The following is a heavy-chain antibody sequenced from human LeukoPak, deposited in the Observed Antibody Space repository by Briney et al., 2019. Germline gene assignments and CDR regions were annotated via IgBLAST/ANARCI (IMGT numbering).Heavy chain of an antibody. CDR2: ISSSGSTI. V-gene: IGHV3-48*03. Sequence: GGSLRLSCAASGFTFSKYAMNWVRQAPGKGLEWVSYISSSGSTIYYADSVKGRFTISRDNAKNSLYLQMNSLRAEDTAVYYCARGPDGYSYGYGDIDYWGQGTLVTVSS. CDR3: ARGPDGYSYGYGDIDY. CDR1: GFTFSKYA. D-gene: IGHD5-18*01. J-gene: IGHJ4*02.